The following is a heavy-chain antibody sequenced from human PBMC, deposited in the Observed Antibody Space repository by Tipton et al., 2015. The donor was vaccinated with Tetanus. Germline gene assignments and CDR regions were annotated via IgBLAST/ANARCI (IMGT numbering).Heavy chain of an antibody. CDR2: INPSGGLT. Sequence: QSGAEVKKPGASVKVSCKASGYTFTSYHMHWVRQAPGQGLDWMGTINPSGGLTGYAQKFKGRVIMTRDTSTTTVYLELGSLTSDDTAVYYCARERGNRGNAFDAWGQGTMVTVSS. V-gene: IGHV1-46*01. D-gene: IGHD3-16*01. CDR1: GYTFTSYH. CDR3: ARERGNRGNAFDA. J-gene: IGHJ3*01.